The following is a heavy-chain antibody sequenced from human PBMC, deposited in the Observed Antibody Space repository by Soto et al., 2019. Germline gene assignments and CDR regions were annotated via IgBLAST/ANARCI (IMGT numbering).Heavy chain of an antibody. V-gene: IGHV4-38-2*01. CDR3: AKANPLPRRSISHYFDY. J-gene: IGHJ4*02. CDR2: IYHSGST. D-gene: IGHD6-6*01. CDR1: GYSISSGYY. Sequence: PSETLSLTCAVSGYSISSGYYWGWIRQSPGKGLEWIGNIYHSGSTYYNPSLKSRVTIFLDTSKNHFSLRLSFVTAADTALYYCAKANPLPRRSISHYFDYWGQGTMVTVSS.